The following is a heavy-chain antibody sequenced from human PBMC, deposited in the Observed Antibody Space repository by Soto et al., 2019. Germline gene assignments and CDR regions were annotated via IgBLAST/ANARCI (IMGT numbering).Heavy chain of an antibody. J-gene: IGHJ4*02. Sequence: SETLSLTCTVSGGSISSYYWSWIRQPPGKGLEWIGYIYYSGSTNYNPSLKSRVTISVDTSKNQFSLKLSSVTAADTAVYYCARGLDYYDSSGYYYVLDYWGQGTLVTVSS. CDR3: ARGLDYYDSSGYYYVLDY. CDR2: IYYSGST. D-gene: IGHD3-22*01. CDR1: GGSISSYY. V-gene: IGHV4-59*01.